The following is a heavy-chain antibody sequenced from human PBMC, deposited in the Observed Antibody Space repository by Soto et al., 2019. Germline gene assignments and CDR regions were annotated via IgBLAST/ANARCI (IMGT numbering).Heavy chain of an antibody. V-gene: IGHV2-5*02. Sequence: QITLKESGPPLVRPTQTLTLTCTVSGFSLDTWGVGVGWIRQFPGKAPEWLALIYWDDDKRYSPSLKNRLTITKDTSKNQVVLTVTNMDPVDTVTYYCARALGSWGSYYFDHWGQGTLVTVSS. CDR3: ARALGSWGSYYFDH. CDR2: IYWDDDK. J-gene: IGHJ4*02. D-gene: IGHD3-16*01. CDR1: GFSLDTWGVG.